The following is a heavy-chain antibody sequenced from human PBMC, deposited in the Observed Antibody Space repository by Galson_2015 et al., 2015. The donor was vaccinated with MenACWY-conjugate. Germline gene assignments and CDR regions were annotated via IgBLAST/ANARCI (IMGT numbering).Heavy chain of an antibody. D-gene: IGHD3-10*01. CDR2: ISASNGNA. CDR3: VREVRYFGH. J-gene: IGHJ1*01. V-gene: IGHV1-18*04. Sequence: SVKVSCKASGLIFTNSGFNWVRQAPAQGLEWMGWISASNGNAKYAQKFQGRVTLTTDRSKSTAYMELTSLTTDDTAVYYCVREVRYFGHCGQGSMVIVSS. CDR1: GLIFTNSG.